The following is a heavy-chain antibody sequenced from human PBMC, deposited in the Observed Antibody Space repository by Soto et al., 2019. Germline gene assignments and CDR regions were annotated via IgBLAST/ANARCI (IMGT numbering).Heavy chain of an antibody. D-gene: IGHD3-16*02. CDR2: ISAYNGNT. CDR1: GYTFTSYG. Sequence: QVPLVQSGAEVKKPWASVKVSCKASGYTFTSYGISWVRQAPGQGLEWMGWISAYNGNTNYAQKLQGRVTMTTDTSTSTAYMELRSLRSDDTAVYYCARTIMITFGGVIGYFDPWGQGTLVTVSS. J-gene: IGHJ5*02. V-gene: IGHV1-18*01. CDR3: ARTIMITFGGVIGYFDP.